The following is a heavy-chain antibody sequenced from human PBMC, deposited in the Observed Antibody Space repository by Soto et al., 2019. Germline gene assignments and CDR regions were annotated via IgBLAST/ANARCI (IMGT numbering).Heavy chain of an antibody. J-gene: IGHJ5*02. CDR3: ARSVFP. V-gene: IGHV4-31*03. Sequence: QVQLQESGPGLVKPSQTLSLTCTVSGGSISSGGYYWSWIRQHPGKGLEWIGYIYYSGSTYYNPSIDSRVNTSVYTSKHQSSLKLSSVTAADTAVYYCARSVFPWGQGTLVTVSS. CDR1: GGSISSGGYY. CDR2: IYYSGST.